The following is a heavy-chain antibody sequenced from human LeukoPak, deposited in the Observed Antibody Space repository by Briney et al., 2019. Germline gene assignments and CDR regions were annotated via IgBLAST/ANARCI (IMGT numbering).Heavy chain of an antibody. CDR1: GGSITRSSYY. J-gene: IGHJ4*02. V-gene: IGHV4-39*01. CDR3: ARHPTLTCGGNFDY. D-gene: IGHD4/OR15-4a*01. Sequence: SETLSLTCSLSGGSITRSSYYCGWIRQPPGNGLEWLGSLYNTETTYYNPSLQSRVTIYVDTYKNQLSLKLSSVTAADTAVYYCARHPTLTCGGNFDYWGQGTLVTVSS. CDR2: LYNTETT.